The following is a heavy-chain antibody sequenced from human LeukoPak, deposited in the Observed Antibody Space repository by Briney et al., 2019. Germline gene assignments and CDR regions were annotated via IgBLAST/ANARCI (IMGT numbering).Heavy chain of an antibody. V-gene: IGHV1-2*02. CDR3: ARDIRYGLMVYAIRD. CDR2: INPNSGGT. CDR1: GYTFTTYS. J-gene: IGHJ4*02. D-gene: IGHD2-8*01. Sequence: ASVKVSCKASGYTFTTYSMNWVRQAPGQGLEWMGWINPNSGGTNYAQKFQGRVTMTRDTSISTAYMELSRLRSDDTAVYYCARDIRYGLMVYAIRDWGQGTLVTVSS.